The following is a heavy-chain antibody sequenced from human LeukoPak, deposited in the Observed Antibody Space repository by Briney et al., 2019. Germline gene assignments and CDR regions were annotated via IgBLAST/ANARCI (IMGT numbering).Heavy chain of an antibody. CDR3: ASEGYGPKAFDI. CDR1: GFNVSSNY. V-gene: IGHV3-53*01. J-gene: IGHJ3*02. D-gene: IGHD2-15*01. CDR2: IYSGVST. Sequence: GGSLRLSCAASGFNVSSNYMSGVRQAPGKGLEWISVIYSGVSTYYADSVMGRFTISIHDSKNTLYLQMNSLGAEDTAMYYCASEGYGPKAFDIWGQGTMVTVSS.